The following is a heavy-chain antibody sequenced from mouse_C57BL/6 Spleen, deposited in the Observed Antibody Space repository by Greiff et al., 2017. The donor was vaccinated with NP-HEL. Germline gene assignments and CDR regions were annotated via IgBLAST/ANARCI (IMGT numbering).Heavy chain of an antibody. V-gene: IGHV1-26*01. Sequence: EVQLQQSGPELVKPGASVKISCKASGYTFTDYYMNWVKQSHGKSLEWIGDINPNNGGTSYNQKFKGKATLTVDKSSSTAYMALRSLTSEDSAVYYCAGYYGSSLYAMDYWGQGTSVTVSS. CDR2: INPNNGGT. D-gene: IGHD1-1*01. CDR3: AGYYGSSLYAMDY. CDR1: GYTFTDYY. J-gene: IGHJ4*01.